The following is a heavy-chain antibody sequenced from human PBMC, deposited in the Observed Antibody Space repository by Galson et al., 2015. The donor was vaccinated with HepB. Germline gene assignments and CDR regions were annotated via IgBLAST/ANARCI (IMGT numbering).Heavy chain of an antibody. Sequence: SLRLSCAASGFTFSSYAMHWVRQAPGKGLEWVAVISYDGSNKYYADSVKGRFTISRDNSKNTLYLQMNSLRAEDTAVYYCARGRGYVDYWGQGTLVTVSS. CDR2: ISYDGSNK. J-gene: IGHJ4*02. CDR3: ARGRGYVDY. V-gene: IGHV3-30-3*01. CDR1: GFTFSSYA.